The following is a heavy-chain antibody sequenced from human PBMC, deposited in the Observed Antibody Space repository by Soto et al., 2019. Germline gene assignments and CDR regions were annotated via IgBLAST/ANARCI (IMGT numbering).Heavy chain of an antibody. CDR1: GFTFSSYA. J-gene: IGHJ4*02. CDR3: AKSKRSYDFWSGYYLPPFDY. CDR2: ISGSGGST. Sequence: GGSLRLSCAASGFTFSSYAMSWVRQAPGKGLEWVSAISGSGGSTYYADSVKGRFTISRDNSKNTLYLQMNSLRAEDTAVYYCAKSKRSYDFWSGYYLPPFDYWGQGTLVTVSS. D-gene: IGHD3-3*01. V-gene: IGHV3-23*01.